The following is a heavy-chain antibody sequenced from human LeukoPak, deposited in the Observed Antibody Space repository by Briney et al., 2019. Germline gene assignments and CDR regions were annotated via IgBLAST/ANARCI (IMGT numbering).Heavy chain of an antibody. CDR2: ISYDGSNK. J-gene: IGHJ4*02. CDR3: ARDNERGSGVGGVVDY. CDR1: GFTFSSYA. D-gene: IGHD6-19*01. V-gene: IGHV3-30-3*01. Sequence: PGGSLRLSCAASGFTFSSYAMHWVRQAPGKGLEWVAVISYDGSNKYYADSVKGRFTISRDNSKNTLYLQMNSLRAEDTAVYYCARDNERGSGVGGVVDYWGQGTLVTVSS.